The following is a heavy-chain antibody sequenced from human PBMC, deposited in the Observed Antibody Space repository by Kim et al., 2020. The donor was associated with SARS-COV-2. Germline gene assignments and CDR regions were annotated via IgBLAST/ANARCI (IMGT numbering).Heavy chain of an antibody. CDR2: INHSGST. CDR3: ARGRGLGELSLYHPHYYYGMDV. J-gene: IGHJ6*02. Sequence: SETLSLTCAVYGGSFSGYYWSWIRQPPGKGLEWIGEINHSGSTNYNPSLKSRVTISVDTSKNQFSLKLSSVTAADTAVYYCARGRGLGELSLYHPHYYYGMDVWGQGTTVTVSS. D-gene: IGHD3-16*02. V-gene: IGHV4-34*01. CDR1: GGSFSGYY.